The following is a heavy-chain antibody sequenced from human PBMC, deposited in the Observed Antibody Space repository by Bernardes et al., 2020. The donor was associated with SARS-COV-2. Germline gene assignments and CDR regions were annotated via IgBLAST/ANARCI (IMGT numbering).Heavy chain of an antibody. D-gene: IGHD6-13*01. Sequence: GGSLRLSCAASGFTFSSYGMHWVRRGPGKGLEWGAVIWYDGSNKYYADSVKGRFTISRDNSKNTLYLQMNSLRAEDTAVYYCARRPYSSSWYSIWFDPWGQGTLVTVSS. V-gene: IGHV3-33*01. J-gene: IGHJ5*02. CDR3: ARRPYSSSWYSIWFDP. CDR1: GFTFSSYG. CDR2: IWYDGSNK.